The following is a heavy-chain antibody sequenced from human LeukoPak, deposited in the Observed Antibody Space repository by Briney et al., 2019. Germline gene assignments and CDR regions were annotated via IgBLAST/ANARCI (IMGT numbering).Heavy chain of an antibody. CDR2: IYSGGST. CDR1: EFSVGSNY. CDR3: ARDLWARQQLVF. Sequence: GGSLGLSCAASEFSVGSNYMTWVRQAPGKGLEWVSVIYSGGSTYYADSVKGRFTISRDNSKNTLYLQMNSLRAEDTAVYYCARDLWARQQLVFGGQGTLVTVSS. D-gene: IGHD6-13*01. V-gene: IGHV3-66*01. J-gene: IGHJ4*02.